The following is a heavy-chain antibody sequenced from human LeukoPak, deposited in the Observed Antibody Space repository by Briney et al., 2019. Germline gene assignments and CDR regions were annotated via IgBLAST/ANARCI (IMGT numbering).Heavy chain of an antibody. D-gene: IGHD5-18*01. Sequence: GRSLRLSCAASGFTFSSYGMHWVRQAPGKGLEWVAIMWYDRSNKYYTDSVKGRFTISRDNSKNTLYLQMNSLRVEDTAVYYCAREDTALVIAYWGQGTLVTVSS. CDR3: AREDTALVIAY. CDR1: GFTFSSYG. CDR2: MWYDRSNK. V-gene: IGHV3-33*01. J-gene: IGHJ4*02.